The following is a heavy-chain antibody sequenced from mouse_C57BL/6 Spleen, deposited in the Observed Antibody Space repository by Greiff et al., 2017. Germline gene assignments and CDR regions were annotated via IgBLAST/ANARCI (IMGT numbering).Heavy chain of an antibody. V-gene: IGHV1-64*01. D-gene: IGHD1-1*01. J-gene: IGHJ2*01. CDR2: IHPNSGST. CDR1: GYTFTSYW. Sequence: QVQLQQPGAELVKPGASVKLSCKASGYTFTSYWMHWVKQRPGQGLEWIGMIHPNSGSTNYNEKFKSKATLTVDKSSSTAYMQLSSLTSEDSAVYYCARALYGSSHFDYWGQVTTLTVSS. CDR3: ARALYGSSHFDY.